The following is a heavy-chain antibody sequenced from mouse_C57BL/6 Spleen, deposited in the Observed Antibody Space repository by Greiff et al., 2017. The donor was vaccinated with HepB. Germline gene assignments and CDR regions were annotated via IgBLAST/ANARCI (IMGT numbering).Heavy chain of an antibody. Sequence: QVQLQQSGAELVKPGASVKVSCKASGYTFTSYWMHWVKQRPGQGLEWIGRIHPSDSDTNYNQKFKGKATLTVDKSSSTAYMQLSSLTSEDSAVYYCARGTYYDYDAVDYWGQVTTLTVSS. D-gene: IGHD2-4*01. J-gene: IGHJ2*01. V-gene: IGHV1-74*01. CDR3: ARGTYYDYDAVDY. CDR1: GYTFTSYW. CDR2: IHPSDSDT.